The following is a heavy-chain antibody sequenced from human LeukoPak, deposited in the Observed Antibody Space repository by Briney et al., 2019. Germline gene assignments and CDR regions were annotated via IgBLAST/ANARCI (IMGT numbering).Heavy chain of an antibody. CDR3: ATDLRVDTAHLDY. CDR1: AYTFTSYG. CDR2: ISAYNDNT. J-gene: IGHJ4*02. Sequence: ASVTLSCKASAYTFTSYGSSWVRQAPGQGLERMGLISAYNDNTNYAQKFQGRVTMTTNTSTSTAYMERRSLRSDDTAVYYCATDLRVDTAHLDYWGQGTLVTVSS. D-gene: IGHD5-18*01. V-gene: IGHV1-18*01.